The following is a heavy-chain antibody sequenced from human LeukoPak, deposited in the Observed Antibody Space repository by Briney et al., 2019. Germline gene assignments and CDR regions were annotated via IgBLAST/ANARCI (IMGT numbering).Heavy chain of an antibody. CDR3: AKDGNSVATSRPPYYYYGMDV. CDR1: GFTFSSYG. Sequence: GGSLRLSCAASGFTFSSYGMHWVRQAPGKGLEWVAVISYDGSNKYYADSVKGRFTISRDNSKNTLYLQMNSLRAEDTAVYYCAKDGNSVATSRPPYYYYGMDVWGQGTTVTVSS. J-gene: IGHJ6*02. V-gene: IGHV3-30*18. D-gene: IGHD2-15*01. CDR2: ISYDGSNK.